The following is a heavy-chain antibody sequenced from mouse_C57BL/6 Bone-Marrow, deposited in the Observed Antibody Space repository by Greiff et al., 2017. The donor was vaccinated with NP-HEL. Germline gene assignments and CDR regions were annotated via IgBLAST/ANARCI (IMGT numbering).Heavy chain of an antibody. D-gene: IGHD2-2*01. CDR3: VRQEVTTGGPYYAMDY. J-gene: IGHJ4*01. V-gene: IGHV10-1*01. CDR1: GFSFNTYA. CDR2: IRSKSNNYAT. Sequence: EVQGVESGGGLVQPKGSLKLSCAASGFSFNTYAMNWVRQAPGKGLEWVARIRSKSNNYATYYADSVKDRFTISRDDSESMLYLQMNNLKTEDTAMYYCVRQEVTTGGPYYAMDYWGQGTSVTVSS.